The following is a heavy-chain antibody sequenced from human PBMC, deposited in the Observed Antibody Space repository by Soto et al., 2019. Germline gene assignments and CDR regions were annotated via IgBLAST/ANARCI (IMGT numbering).Heavy chain of an antibody. V-gene: IGHV1-18*01. CDR1: GYTFTSYG. D-gene: IGHD3-16*02. Sequence: QVQLVQSGAEVKKPGASVKVSCKASGYTFTSYGITWVRQATGQGLEWMGWISAYNGNTNYAQKLQGRVTMTTDTSTSTADMELRSLRSDDTAVYYCARDPYYDYVWGSYRPNNWFDPWGQGTLVTVSS. J-gene: IGHJ5*02. CDR2: ISAYNGNT. CDR3: ARDPYYDYVWGSYRPNNWFDP.